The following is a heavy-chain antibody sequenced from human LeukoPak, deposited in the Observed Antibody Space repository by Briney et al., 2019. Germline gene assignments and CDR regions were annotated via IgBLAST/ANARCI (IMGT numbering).Heavy chain of an antibody. J-gene: IGHJ4*02. CDR2: MWYDGSNK. D-gene: IGHD3-10*01. CDR3: ARETYYYGSGSHYTSREGALYYFDY. Sequence: PGGSLRLSCAASGFTFSNYGMHWVRQAPGKGLEWVAVMWYDGSNKYYADSVKGRFTISRDNSKNMLYLQMNSLRAEDTAVYYCARETYYYGSGSHYTSREGALYYFDYWGQGTLVTVPS. CDR1: GFTFSNYG. V-gene: IGHV3-33*01.